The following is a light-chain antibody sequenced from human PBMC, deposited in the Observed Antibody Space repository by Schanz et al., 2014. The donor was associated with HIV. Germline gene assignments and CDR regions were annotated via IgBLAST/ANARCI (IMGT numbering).Light chain of an antibody. CDR2: DAS. V-gene: IGKV3-20*01. J-gene: IGKJ1*01. Sequence: EIVLTQSPGTLSVSPGDKATLSCWASQSIESNFLAWYQQRPGQAPRLLIYDASSRATGIPDRFSGSGSGTDFTLTIIRLEPEDFAVYFCQQFAFSSWTFGQGTKIEIK. CDR3: QQFAFSSWT. CDR1: QSIESNF.